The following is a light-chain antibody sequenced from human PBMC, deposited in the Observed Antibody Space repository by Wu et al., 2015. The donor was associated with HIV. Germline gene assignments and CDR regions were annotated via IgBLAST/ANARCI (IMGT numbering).Light chain of an antibody. CDR3: QQYDNLLL. V-gene: IGKV1-33*01. Sequence: DIQMTQSPSSLSASVGDRVTITCRASQSISSYLNWYQQKPGKAPKLLIYDASNLETGVPSRFSGSGSGTDFTFTISSLQPEDIATYYCQQYDNLLLFGGGTKVEIK. J-gene: IGKJ4*01. CDR2: DAS. CDR1: QSISSY.